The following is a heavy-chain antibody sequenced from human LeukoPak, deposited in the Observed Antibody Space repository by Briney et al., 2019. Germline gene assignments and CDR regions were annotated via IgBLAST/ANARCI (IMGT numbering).Heavy chain of an antibody. CDR2: IIPIFGTA. V-gene: IGHV1-69*13. CDR1: GGTFSSYA. D-gene: IGHD3-9*01. CDR3: SSLYYDILPGDQRNDY. Sequence: SVKVSCKASGGTFSSYAISWVRQAPGQGLEWMGGIIPIFGTANYAQKFQGRVTITADESTSTAYMELSSLRSEDPAVYYCSSLYYDILPGDQRNDYWGQGTLVTVSS. J-gene: IGHJ4*02.